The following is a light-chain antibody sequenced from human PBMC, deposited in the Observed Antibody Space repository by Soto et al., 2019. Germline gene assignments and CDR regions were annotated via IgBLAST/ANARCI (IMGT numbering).Light chain of an antibody. CDR1: SSNIGAGYD. V-gene: IGLV1-40*01. CDR2: GNG. CDR3: ESYDSSLSGYV. J-gene: IGLJ1*01. Sequence: QSVLTQPPSVSGAPGQRVTISCTGSSSNIGAGYDVHWYQQLPGTAPKLLIYGNGNRPSGVPDRFSGSKSGTSASLAITGLQAEDEADDYCESYDSSLSGYVFGTGTKVTVL.